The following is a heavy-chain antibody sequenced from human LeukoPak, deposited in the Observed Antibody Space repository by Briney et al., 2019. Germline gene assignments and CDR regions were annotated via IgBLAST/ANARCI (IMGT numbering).Heavy chain of an antibody. CDR2: IYYSGST. CDR1: GGSISSGDYY. Sequence: SETLSLTCTVSGGSISSGDYYWSWIRQPPGKGREWIGYIYYSGSTYYNPSLKSRVTISVDTSKNQFSLKLSSLTAADTAVYYCASSRRVVPAAIFWFDPWGQGTLVTVSS. D-gene: IGHD2-2*01. V-gene: IGHV4-30-4*08. J-gene: IGHJ5*02. CDR3: ASSRRVVPAAIFWFDP.